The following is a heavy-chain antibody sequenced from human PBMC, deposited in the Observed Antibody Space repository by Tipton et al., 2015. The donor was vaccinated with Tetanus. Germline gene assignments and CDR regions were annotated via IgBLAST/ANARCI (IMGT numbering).Heavy chain of an antibody. Sequence: QLVQSGAEVKKPGASVKVSCKASGYIFTSYGISWVRQAPGQGLEWMGWISGYNGTPNYAQKFQGRVTMTTDTSTSTVYMELRSLRSDDRAVYYCARGGRFYYDSSGNYEAYWGQGTLVTVSS. D-gene: IGHD3-22*01. V-gene: IGHV1-18*01. CDR3: ARGGRFYYDSSGNYEAY. J-gene: IGHJ4*02. CDR1: GYIFTSYG. CDR2: ISGYNGTP.